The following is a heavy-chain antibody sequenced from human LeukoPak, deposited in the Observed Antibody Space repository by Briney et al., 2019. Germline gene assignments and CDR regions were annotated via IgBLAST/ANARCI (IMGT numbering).Heavy chain of an antibody. J-gene: IGHJ5*02. CDR3: ARTDCSSSTCYLRRSWFDP. Sequence: GGSLRLSCAASGFTLSNYDMNWVRQAPGKGLEWVSSISTSSRYIYYKDSVRGRFTISRDDAKNSLYLEMNSLRAEDTAVYYCARTDCSSSTCYLRRSWFDPWGQGTLVTVSS. V-gene: IGHV3-21*01. CDR1: GFTLSNYD. D-gene: IGHD2-2*01. CDR2: ISTSSRYI.